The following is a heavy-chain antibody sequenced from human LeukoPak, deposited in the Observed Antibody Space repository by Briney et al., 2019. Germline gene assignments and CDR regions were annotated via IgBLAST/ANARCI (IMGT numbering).Heavy chain of an antibody. CDR2: IKQDGSEK. CDR1: GIPFSVSG. Sequence: GGSLRLSCVASGIPFSVSGMHWVRQDPGKGLEWVTNIKQDGSEKYYVDSVKGRFTISRDNAKNSLYLQMNSLRAEDTAVYYCAKYYYDSSGYYYIPYYFDYWGQGALVTVS. J-gene: IGHJ4*02. V-gene: IGHV3-7*01. CDR3: AKYYYDSSGYYYIPYYFDY. D-gene: IGHD3-22*01.